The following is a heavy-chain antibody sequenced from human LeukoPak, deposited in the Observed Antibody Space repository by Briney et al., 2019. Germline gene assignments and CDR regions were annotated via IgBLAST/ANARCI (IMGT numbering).Heavy chain of an antibody. Sequence: PSETLSLTCTVSGGAISSYYWSWIRQPPGKGLEWSGYIYYSVSTNYNPSLKSRVTISVDTSKTQCSLKLSSVTAADTAVYYCARHAHCSGGSCYLDYWGQGTLVTVSS. CDR1: GGAISSYY. CDR3: ARHAHCSGGSCYLDY. CDR2: IYYSVST. V-gene: IGHV4-59*08. J-gene: IGHJ4*02. D-gene: IGHD2-15*01.